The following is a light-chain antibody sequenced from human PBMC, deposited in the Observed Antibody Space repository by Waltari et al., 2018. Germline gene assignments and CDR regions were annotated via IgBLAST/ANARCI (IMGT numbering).Light chain of an antibody. CDR3: QHHVRLPAT. J-gene: IGKJ1*01. CDR2: GAY. Sequence: IVLTRSPGTLSLSPGERVTLSCRASQSVNTYLAWYQQKPGQAPRLLIYGAYTRAAGIPDRFSGSGFGTDFSLTISRLEAEDFAVYYCQHHVRLPATFGQGTKVEIK. CDR1: QSVNTY. V-gene: IGKV3-20*01.